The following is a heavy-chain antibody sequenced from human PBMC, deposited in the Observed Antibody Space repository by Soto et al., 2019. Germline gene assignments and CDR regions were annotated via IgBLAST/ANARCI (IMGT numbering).Heavy chain of an antibody. CDR1: GFAFTNYG. CDR2: ISNDGSKK. D-gene: IGHD6-19*01. Sequence: QVQVVESGGGVVQPGTSLRLSCAASGFAFTNYGIHWVGQAPGKGLEWVAHISNDGSKKFYGDSVKGRFTISRDNSENTVYLQMTSLRPDDTAVFYCARDVAMPTGLGLGYWGQGTLVTVSS. J-gene: IGHJ4*02. CDR3: ARDVAMPTGLGLGY. V-gene: IGHV3-30*03.